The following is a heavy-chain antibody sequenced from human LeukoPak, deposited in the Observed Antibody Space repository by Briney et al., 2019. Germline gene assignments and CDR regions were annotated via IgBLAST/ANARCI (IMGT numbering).Heavy chain of an antibody. D-gene: IGHD4-11*01. CDR1: GFIFSSYW. V-gene: IGHV3-74*01. CDR2: IKSDGSSP. CDR3: AKDGHYGNFYFDY. J-gene: IGHJ4*02. Sequence: PGGSLRLSCAASGFIFSSYWMHWVRQAPGKGPVWVSRIKSDGSSPSYADSVKGRFTISRDNAKNTVYLQMNSLRAEDTAVYYCAKDGHYGNFYFDYWGQGTLVTVSS.